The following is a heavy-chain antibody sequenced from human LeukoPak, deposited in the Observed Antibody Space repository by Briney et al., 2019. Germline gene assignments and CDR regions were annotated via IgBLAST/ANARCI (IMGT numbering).Heavy chain of an antibody. CDR2: ISWNSGSI. CDR3: AKDIAAAGSGGYFQH. CDR1: GFTFDDYA. Sequence: GGSLRLSCAASGFTFDDYAMHWVRQAPGKGLEWVSGISWNSGSIGYADSVKGRFTISRDNAKNSLYLQMNSLRAEDTALYYCAKDIAAAGSGGYFQHWGQGTPVTVSS. J-gene: IGHJ1*01. D-gene: IGHD6-13*01. V-gene: IGHV3-9*01.